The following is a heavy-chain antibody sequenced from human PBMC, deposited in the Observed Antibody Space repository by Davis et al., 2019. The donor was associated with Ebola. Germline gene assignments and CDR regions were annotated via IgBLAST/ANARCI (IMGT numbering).Heavy chain of an antibody. CDR1: GGSISSYY. Sequence: SETLSLTCTVSGGSISSYYWSWIRQPPGKGLEWIGYIYSSGNTNNNPSLKSRVTISVDTSKNQFSLKLSSVTAADTAVYYCARETTTVTTGWFDPWGQGTLVTVSS. J-gene: IGHJ5*02. CDR3: ARETTTVTTGWFDP. CDR2: IYSSGNT. V-gene: IGHV4-59*12. D-gene: IGHD4-17*01.